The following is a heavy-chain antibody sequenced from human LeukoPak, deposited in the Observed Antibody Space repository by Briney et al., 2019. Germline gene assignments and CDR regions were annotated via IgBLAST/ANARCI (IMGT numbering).Heavy chain of an antibody. J-gene: IGHJ6*03. V-gene: IGHV4-39*02. Sequence: SETLSLTCTVSGGSISSSSYFWGWIRQPPGKGLEWIGWMYYSGSTYYNPPLKSRVTISVDTSKNHFSLKLSSVTAADTAVYYCARWGGFYYYYYMDVWGKGTTVTVSS. D-gene: IGHD3-16*01. CDR2: MYYSGST. CDR1: GGSISSSSYF. CDR3: ARWGGFYYYYYMDV.